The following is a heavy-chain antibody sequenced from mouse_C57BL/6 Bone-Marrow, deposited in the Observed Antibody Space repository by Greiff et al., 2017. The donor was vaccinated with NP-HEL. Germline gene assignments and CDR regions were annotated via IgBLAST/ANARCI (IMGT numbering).Heavy chain of an antibody. V-gene: IGHV1-82*01. CDR1: GYAFSSSW. CDR3: ARPGGPYYFDY. CDR2: IYPGDGDT. J-gene: IGHJ2*01. Sequence: QVHVKQSGPELVKPGASVKISCKASGYAFSSSWMNWVKQRPGQGLEWIGRIYPGDGDTNYNGKFKGKATLTADKSSSTAYMQLSSLTSEDSAVYFCARPGGPYYFDYWGQGTTLTVSS.